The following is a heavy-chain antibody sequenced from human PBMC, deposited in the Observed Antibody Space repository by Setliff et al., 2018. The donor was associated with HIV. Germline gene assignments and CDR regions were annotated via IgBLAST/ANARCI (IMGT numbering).Heavy chain of an antibody. CDR2: IYYSGST. V-gene: IGHV4-39*02. CDR1: GGSITTSTFY. Sequence: SETLSLTCTVSGGSITTSTFYWGWIRQPPGKGLEWIGSIYYSGSTYYNPSLKSRLTITQHTSKNHFSLSLSSVTAADTAVYYCASHLPPYSGNFDYWGHGTLVTVSS. CDR3: ASHLPPYSGNFDY. J-gene: IGHJ4*01. D-gene: IGHD1-26*01.